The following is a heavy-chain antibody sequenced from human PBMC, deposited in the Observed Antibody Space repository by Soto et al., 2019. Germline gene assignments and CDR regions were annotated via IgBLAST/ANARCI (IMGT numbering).Heavy chain of an antibody. J-gene: IGHJ4*02. D-gene: IGHD5-18*01. Sequence: GGSLRLSCAASGFIVSSNYMSWVRQAPGKGLELVSVIYSGGSTYYADSVKGRFIISRVISKNPLYLQMNSLRAEDTAVYYCARAYRVPTAMPNFWGQGTLVTVSS. CDR1: GFIVSSNY. CDR2: IYSGGST. V-gene: IGHV3-66*01. CDR3: ARAYRVPTAMPNF.